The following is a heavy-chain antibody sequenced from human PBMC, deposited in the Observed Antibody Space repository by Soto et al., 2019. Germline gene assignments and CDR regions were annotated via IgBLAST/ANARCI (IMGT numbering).Heavy chain of an antibody. D-gene: IGHD2-2*01. CDR1: GFLFRDHA. CDR2: IKTKVEGVTT. CDR3: AADTPVFGQGEFEY. Sequence: GGSLRLSCAASGFLFRDHAMHWVRQAPGKGLEWVALIKTKVEGVTTHYAAPVKGRFTVSRDDSKNTVYLQVNSLKTEDTAVYYCAADTPVFGQGEFEYWGQGTQVTVSS. V-gene: IGHV3-15*01. J-gene: IGHJ4*02.